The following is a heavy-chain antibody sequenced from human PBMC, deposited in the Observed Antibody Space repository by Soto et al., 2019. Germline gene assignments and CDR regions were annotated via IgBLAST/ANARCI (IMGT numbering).Heavy chain of an antibody. CDR3: ARQPYYYGSGSYYKFDY. D-gene: IGHD3-10*01. J-gene: IGHJ4*02. CDR2: IYYSGST. Sequence: SETLSLTCTVSGGSISSSSYYWGWIRQPPGKGLEWIGSIYYSGSTYYNPSLKSRVTISVDTSKNQFSLKLSSVTAADTAVYYCARQPYYYGSGSYYKFDYWGQGTLVTVS. V-gene: IGHV4-39*01. CDR1: GGSISSSSYY.